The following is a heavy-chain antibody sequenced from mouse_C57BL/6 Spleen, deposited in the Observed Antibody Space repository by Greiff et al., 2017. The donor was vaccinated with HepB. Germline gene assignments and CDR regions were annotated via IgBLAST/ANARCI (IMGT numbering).Heavy chain of an antibody. D-gene: IGHD1-1*01. J-gene: IGHJ4*01. CDR2: ISGGGGNT. CDR1: GFTFSSYT. Sequence: EVKLVESGGGLVKPGGSLKLSCAASGFTFSSYTMSWVRQTPEKRLEWVATISGGGGNTYYPDSVKGRFTISRDNAKNTLYLQMSSLRSEDTALYYCARHELDYYGSSYNYAMDYWGQGTSVTVSS. V-gene: IGHV5-9*01. CDR3: ARHELDYYGSSYNYAMDY.